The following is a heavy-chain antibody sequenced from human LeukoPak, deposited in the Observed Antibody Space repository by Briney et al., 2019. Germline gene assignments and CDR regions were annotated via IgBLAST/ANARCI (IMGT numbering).Heavy chain of an antibody. CDR1: GFTFSNAW. J-gene: IGHJ4*02. Sequence: PGGSLRLSCAASGFTFSNAWMSWVRQAPGKGVEWVGRIKSKTDGGTADYAAPVKGRFTISRDDSKNTLYLQMNSLKTEDTAVYYCAGVSRSSWYDYWGQGTLVTVSS. V-gene: IGHV3-15*01. CDR3: AGVSRSSWYDY. CDR2: IKSKTDGGTA. D-gene: IGHD6-13*01.